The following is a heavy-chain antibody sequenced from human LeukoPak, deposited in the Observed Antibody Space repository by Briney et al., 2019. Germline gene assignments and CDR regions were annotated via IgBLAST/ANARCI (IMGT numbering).Heavy chain of an antibody. CDR1: GFTFSNYD. D-gene: IGHD6-25*01. J-gene: IGHJ6*02. V-gene: IGHV3-33*01. CDR2: IWYDGSNK. CDR3: ARRSAGRLYYYGMDV. Sequence: GGSLRLSCAVSGFTFSNYDMHWVRQAPGKGLEWVAVIWYDGSNKYYADSVKGRFTISRDNSQTTLYLQMNSLRAEDTAVYYCARRSAGRLYYYGMDVWGQGTTVTVSS.